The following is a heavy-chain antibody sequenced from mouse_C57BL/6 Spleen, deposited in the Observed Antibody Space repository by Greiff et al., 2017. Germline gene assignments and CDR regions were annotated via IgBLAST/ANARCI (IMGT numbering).Heavy chain of an antibody. CDR1: GYAFSSSW. V-gene: IGHV1-82*01. D-gene: IGHD2-4*01. Sequence: VQLQQSGPELVKPGASVKISCKASGYAFSSSWMNWVKQGPGKGLGGIGGIYPGEGDTNYNGKFKGKATLTADKSSSTAYMQLSSLTSEDSAVYFCARNYDYGKAMDYWGQGTSVTVSS. CDR2: IYPGEGDT. CDR3: ARNYDYGKAMDY. J-gene: IGHJ4*01.